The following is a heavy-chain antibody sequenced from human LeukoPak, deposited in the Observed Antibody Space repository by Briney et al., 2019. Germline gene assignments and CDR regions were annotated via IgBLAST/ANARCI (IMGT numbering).Heavy chain of an antibody. J-gene: IGHJ5*02. CDR3: ARDRKVGGNWNQEQPLWFDP. D-gene: IGHD1-20*01. CDR1: GASINSGSNY. Sequence: SETLSLTCRVSGASINSGSNYWGWIRQPPGKTLEWIGSIYSSGSTNYNPSLKSRIIIMIDTPKNHFSLTLSSVTAADTAVYYCARDRKVGGNWNQEQPLWFDPWGQGTLVTVSS. V-gene: IGHV4-39*07. CDR2: IYSSGST.